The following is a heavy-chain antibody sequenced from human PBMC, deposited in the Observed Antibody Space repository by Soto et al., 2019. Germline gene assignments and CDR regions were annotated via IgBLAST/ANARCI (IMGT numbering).Heavy chain of an antibody. Sequence: GGSLRLSCAESGFTFSSYGMHWVRQAPGKGLEWVGVIWYDGSNKYYADSVKGRFTISRDNSKNTLYLQMNSLRAEDTAVYYCARDYTIFGVERYYYYGMDVWGQGTTVTVSS. CDR1: GFTFSSYG. V-gene: IGHV3-33*01. J-gene: IGHJ6*02. CDR3: ARDYTIFGVERYYYYGMDV. CDR2: IWYDGSNK. D-gene: IGHD3-3*01.